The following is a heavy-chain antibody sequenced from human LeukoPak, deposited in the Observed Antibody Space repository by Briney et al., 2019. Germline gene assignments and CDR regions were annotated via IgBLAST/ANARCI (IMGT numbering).Heavy chain of an antibody. D-gene: IGHD6-13*01. CDR1: GGSISSSSYY. CDR2: IYYSGST. J-gene: IGHJ5*02. CDR3: ARERAAARFDP. Sequence: SETLSLTCTVSGGSISSSSYYWGWIRQPPGKGLEWIGSIYYSGSTNYNPSLKSRVTISVDTSKNQFSLKLSSVTAADTAVYYCARERAAARFDPWGQGTLVTVSS. V-gene: IGHV4-39*07.